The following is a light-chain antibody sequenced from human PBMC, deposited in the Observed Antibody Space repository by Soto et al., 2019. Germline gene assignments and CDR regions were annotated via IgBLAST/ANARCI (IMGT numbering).Light chain of an antibody. V-gene: IGKV1-8*01. CDR3: QQYNSYPWT. Sequence: AIRMTQSPSSFSASTGDRVTITCRASQGISSYLAWYQQKPGKAPKLLIYAASTLQSGVPSRFSGSGSGTDFTLTISCLQSDDFATYYCQQYNSYPWTFSQGTKVDIK. J-gene: IGKJ1*01. CDR1: QGISSY. CDR2: AAS.